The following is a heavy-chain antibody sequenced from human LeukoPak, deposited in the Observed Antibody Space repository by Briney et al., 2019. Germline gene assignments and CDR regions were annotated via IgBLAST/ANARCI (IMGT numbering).Heavy chain of an antibody. CDR2: ISSDGSIK. V-gene: IGHV3-30*18. J-gene: IGHJ4*02. CDR1: KFTFSHYG. D-gene: IGHD3-22*01. Sequence: QAGGSLRLSCTASKFTFSHYGMQWVRQAPGKGLEWVAVISSDGSIKVYADSVKGRFTLSRDNSKNTLYLQMYSLRAEDTAVYYCAKGYSYDRTWDYWGQGTLVTVSS. CDR3: AKGYSYDRTWDY.